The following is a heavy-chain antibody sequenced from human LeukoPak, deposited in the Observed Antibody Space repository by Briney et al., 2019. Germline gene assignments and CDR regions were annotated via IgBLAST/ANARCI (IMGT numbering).Heavy chain of an antibody. D-gene: IGHD3-22*01. CDR2: ISDDDDST. J-gene: IGHJ4*02. V-gene: IGHV3-23*01. Sequence: GGSLRLSCATSHFTFSSHAMNWVRQAPGKGLEWVSSISDDDDSTYYADSVKGRFTISRDNARNSLYLEMNNLRAEDTAIYYCATSYDSSGNNWGQGTLVTVSS. CDR1: HFTFSSHA. CDR3: ATSYDSSGNN.